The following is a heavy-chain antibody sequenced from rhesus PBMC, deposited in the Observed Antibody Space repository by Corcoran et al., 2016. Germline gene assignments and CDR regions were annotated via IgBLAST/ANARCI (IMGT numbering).Heavy chain of an antibody. CDR3: ARDLESSLDV. CDR1: GYSTSSDNY. V-gene: IGHV4-122*02. J-gene: IGHJ5-2*02. Sequence: QVQLQESGPGLVKPSETLSLPCAVSGYSTSSDNYLSWIRQPPGKGLEWIGYITYSGSTSSNPSLKSRVTISRDTSKNQFSLKLSSVTAADTAVYYCARDLESSLDVWGRGVLVTVSS. CDR2: ITYSGST.